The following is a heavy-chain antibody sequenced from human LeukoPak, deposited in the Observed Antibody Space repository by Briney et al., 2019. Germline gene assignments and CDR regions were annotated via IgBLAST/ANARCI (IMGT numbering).Heavy chain of an antibody. D-gene: IGHD3-3*01. V-gene: IGHV3-23*01. CDR1: GFTFSIHA. CDR3: AKGGPSFDYGMDV. J-gene: IGHJ6*02. CDR2: ISGSGVST. Sequence: GGSLRLSCAASGFTFSIHAMTWVRQAPGKGLEWVSAISGSGVSTYNADSVKGRFTISRDNSKNTPYLQMNSLRAEDTAVYYCAKGGPSFDYGMDVWGQGTTVTVSS.